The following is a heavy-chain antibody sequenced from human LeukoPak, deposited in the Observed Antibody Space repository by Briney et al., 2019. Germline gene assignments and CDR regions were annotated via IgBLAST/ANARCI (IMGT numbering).Heavy chain of an antibody. CDR1: GGSFSGYY. CDR3: ARWGSIAVAGYYYYGMDV. Sequence: SETLSLTCAVYGGSFSGYYWSWIRQPPGKGLEWIGEINHSGSTNYNPSLKSRVTISVDTSKNQFSLKLSPVTAADTAVYYCARWGSIAVAGYYYYGMDVWAKGTTVTVSS. J-gene: IGHJ6*04. D-gene: IGHD6-19*01. V-gene: IGHV4-34*01. CDR2: INHSGST.